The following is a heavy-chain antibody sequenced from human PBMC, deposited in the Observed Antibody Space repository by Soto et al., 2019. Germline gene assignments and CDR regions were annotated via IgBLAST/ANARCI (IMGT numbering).Heavy chain of an antibody. Sequence: QVQLVESGGGVVQPGRSLRLSCAASGFTFSSYGMHWVRQAPGKGLEWVAVIWYDGSNKYYADSVKGRFTISRDNSKNTLYLQMNSLRAEDTAVYYCAREGGGGRYRPYYFDYWGQGTLVNVSS. CDR1: GFTFSSYG. V-gene: IGHV3-33*01. D-gene: IGHD3-16*02. CDR2: IWYDGSNK. CDR3: AREGGGGRYRPYYFDY. J-gene: IGHJ4*02.